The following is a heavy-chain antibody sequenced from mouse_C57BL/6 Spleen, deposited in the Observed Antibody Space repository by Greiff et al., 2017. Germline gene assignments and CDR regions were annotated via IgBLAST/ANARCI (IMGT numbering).Heavy chain of an antibody. D-gene: IGHD4-1*01. V-gene: IGHV5-17*01. J-gene: IGHJ3*01. Sequence: EVKLVESGGGLVKPGGSLKLSCAVFGFTFSDHGMHWVRQAPEKGLEWVAYISSGSSTIYYADTVKGRFTISRDNAKNTLFLQMTSLRSEDTAMYYCATLGLFAYWGQGTLVTVSA. CDR2: ISSGSSTI. CDR1: GFTFSDHG. CDR3: ATLGLFAY.